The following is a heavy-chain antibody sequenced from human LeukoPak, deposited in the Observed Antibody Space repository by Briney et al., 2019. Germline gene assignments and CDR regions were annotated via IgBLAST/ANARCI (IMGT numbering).Heavy chain of an antibody. J-gene: IGHJ5*02. CDR3: ARDIEQWLVRGFGP. V-gene: IGHV1-18*01. D-gene: IGHD6-19*01. CDR1: GYTFTSYG. CDR2: ISAYNGNT. Sequence: ASVKVSCKASGYTFTSYGISWVRQAPGQGLEWMGWISAYNGNTNYAQKLQGRVTMTTDTSTSTAYMELRSLRSDDTAVYYCARDIEQWLVRGFGPWGQGTLVTVSS.